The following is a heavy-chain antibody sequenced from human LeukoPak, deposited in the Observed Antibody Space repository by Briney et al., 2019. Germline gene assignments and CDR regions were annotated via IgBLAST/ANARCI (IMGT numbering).Heavy chain of an antibody. V-gene: IGHV3-33*01. CDR1: GFTFSRNG. CDR2: IWFDGSQK. D-gene: IGHD3-22*01. CDR3: ARDDYFDISGYYSDNAFDI. Sequence: PGRSLRLSCATSGFTFSRNGMHWVRQAPGKGLEWVAVIWFDGSQKYYADSVKGRFTISRDNSKNTLNLQMNSLRAEDTAVYYCARDDYFDISGYYSDNAFDIWGQGTMVTVSS. J-gene: IGHJ3*02.